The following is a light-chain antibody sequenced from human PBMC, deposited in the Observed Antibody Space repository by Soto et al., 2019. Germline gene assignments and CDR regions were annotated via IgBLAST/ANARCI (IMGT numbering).Light chain of an antibody. CDR1: QSVSIY. J-gene: IGKJ5*01. CDR3: QQRSNWPPKIT. V-gene: IGKV3-11*01. CDR2: DAS. Sequence: IVLAQSPATLSFSPGERATLSCRASQSVSIYLAWYQQKPGQAPRLLIYDASNRATGIPARFSGSGSGTDFTLTISSLEPEDFAVYYCQQRSNWPPKITFGQGTRLEIK.